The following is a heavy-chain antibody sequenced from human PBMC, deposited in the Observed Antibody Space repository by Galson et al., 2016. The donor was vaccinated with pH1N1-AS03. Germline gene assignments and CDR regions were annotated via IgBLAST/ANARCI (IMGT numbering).Heavy chain of an antibody. Sequence: SCKASGFTFNKYVMHWVRQAPGKGLEYVSGVYPNGVSPHYADSVKDRFTISRDNSKNTLSLQMSSLTTEDAAVYYCVKDLTGWGAFDFWGQGTMVTVS. CDR2: VYPNGVSP. CDR1: GFTFNKYV. CDR3: VKDLTGWGAFDF. J-gene: IGHJ3*01. D-gene: IGHD6-19*01. V-gene: IGHV3-64D*06.